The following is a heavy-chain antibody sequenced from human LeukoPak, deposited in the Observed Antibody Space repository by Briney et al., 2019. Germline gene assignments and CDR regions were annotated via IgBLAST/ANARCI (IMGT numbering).Heavy chain of an antibody. CDR1: GYTFTSYG. CDR3: ARDLNGIDIVVVVAATNWFDP. Sequence: ASVKVSCKASGYTFTSYGISWVRQAPGQGLEWMGWISAYNGNTNYAQKLQGRVTMTTDTSTSTAYMELRSLRSDDTAVYYCARDLNGIDIVVVVAATNWFDPWGQGTLVTVSS. V-gene: IGHV1-18*01. D-gene: IGHD2-15*01. CDR2: ISAYNGNT. J-gene: IGHJ5*02.